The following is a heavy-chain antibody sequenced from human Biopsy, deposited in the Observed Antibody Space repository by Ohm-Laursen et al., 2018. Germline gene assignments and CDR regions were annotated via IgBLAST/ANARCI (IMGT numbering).Heavy chain of an antibody. CDR1: GFTFSRSA. D-gene: IGHD2-8*02. V-gene: IGHV3-74*03. CDR2: IHGDERSA. Sequence: SLRLSCAASGFTFSRSAMHWVRQAPGKGLMWVSRIHGDERSATYAEPVKGRFTISRDNAKNTLHLQMNSLRAEDTAVYYCTGDSGGWGDYWGQGTLVTASS. J-gene: IGHJ4*02. CDR3: TGDSGGWGDY.